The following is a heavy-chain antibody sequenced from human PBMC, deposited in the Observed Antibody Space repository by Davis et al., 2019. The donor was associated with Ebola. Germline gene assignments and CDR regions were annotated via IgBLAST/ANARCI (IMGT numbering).Heavy chain of an antibody. V-gene: IGHV3-74*01. Sequence: PGGSLRLSCEVSGLVSSDHVMYWVRQAPGKGLMWVSRINSDGSTITYADSAKGRFTISRDNAKNTLFLQMSSLRAEDTAVYYCAREHGGNTRFDYWGRGILVAVSS. CDR3: AREHGGNTRFDY. CDR1: GLVSSDHV. J-gene: IGHJ4*02. CDR2: INSDGSTI. D-gene: IGHD4-23*01.